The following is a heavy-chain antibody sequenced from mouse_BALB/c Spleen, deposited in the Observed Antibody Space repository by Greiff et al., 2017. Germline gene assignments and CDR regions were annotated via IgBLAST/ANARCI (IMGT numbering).Heavy chain of an antibody. D-gene: IGHD3-3*01. V-gene: IGHV1-82*01. CDR2: IYPGDGDT. CDR1: GYAFSSSW. Sequence: QVQLKESGPELVKPGASVKISCKASGYAFSSSWMNWVKQRPGQGLEWIGRIYPGDGDTNYNGKFKGKATLTADKSSSTAYMQLSSLTSVDSAVYFCARWGDAYAMDYWGQGTSVTVSS. J-gene: IGHJ4*01. CDR3: ARWGDAYAMDY.